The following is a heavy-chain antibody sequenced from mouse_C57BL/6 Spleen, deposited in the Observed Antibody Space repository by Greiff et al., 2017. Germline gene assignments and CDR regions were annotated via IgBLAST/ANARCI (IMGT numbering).Heavy chain of an antibody. D-gene: IGHD2-3*01. CDR3: AKGGYFAWLSY. V-gene: IGHV1-50*01. Sequence: QVQLKQPGAELVMPGASVQLSCKASGSTFTCYWMQWVKQRPGQGLAWIGEIDPSDSYTNYNQKFKGKATLTVDTSSSTAYMQLSSLPSEDSAVYYCAKGGYFAWLSYWGQGTLVTGSA. CDR2: IDPSDSYT. CDR1: GSTFTCYW. J-gene: IGHJ3*01.